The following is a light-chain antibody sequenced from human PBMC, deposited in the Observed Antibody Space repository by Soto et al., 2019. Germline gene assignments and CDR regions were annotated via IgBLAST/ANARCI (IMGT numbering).Light chain of an antibody. CDR1: QSISSF. Sequence: DIQMTQSPSSLSASVGDRVTITCRASQSISSFLNWYQQKPGKAPKLLIYAASSLQSGVPLRFSGSGSGTDFTLTIGGPQPEDFATYYCQQSYSSVPRAFGGGTKVEIK. CDR3: QQSYSSVPRA. CDR2: AAS. V-gene: IGKV1-39*01. J-gene: IGKJ4*01.